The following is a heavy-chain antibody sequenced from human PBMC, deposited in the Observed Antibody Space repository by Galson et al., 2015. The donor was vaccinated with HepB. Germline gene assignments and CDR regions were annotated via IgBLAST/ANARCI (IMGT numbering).Heavy chain of an antibody. CDR2: ISYDGSNK. Sequence: SLRLSCAASGFTFSSYAMHWVRQAPGKGLEWVAVISYDGSNKYYADSVKGRFTISRDNSKNTLYLQMNSLRAEDTAVYYCASPIGDSSGYRSKPGPEGYWGQGTLVTVSS. D-gene: IGHD3-22*01. V-gene: IGHV3-30-3*01. CDR3: ASPIGDSSGYRSKPGPEGY. CDR1: GFTFSSYA. J-gene: IGHJ4*02.